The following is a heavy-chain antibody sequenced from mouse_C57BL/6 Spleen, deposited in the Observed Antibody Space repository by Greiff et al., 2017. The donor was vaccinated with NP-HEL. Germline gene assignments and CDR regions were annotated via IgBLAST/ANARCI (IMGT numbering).Heavy chain of an antibody. CDR3: ALVGSNYGGFFDY. Sequence: EVQLQQSGPELVKPGASVKISCKASGYTFTDYYMNWVKQSHGKSLEWIGDINPNNGGTSYNQKFKGKATLTVDKSSSTAYMELRSLTSEDSAVYYCALVGSNYGGFFDYWGQGTTLTVSS. CDR1: GYTFTDYY. J-gene: IGHJ2*01. CDR2: INPNNGGT. D-gene: IGHD2-5*01. V-gene: IGHV1-26*01.